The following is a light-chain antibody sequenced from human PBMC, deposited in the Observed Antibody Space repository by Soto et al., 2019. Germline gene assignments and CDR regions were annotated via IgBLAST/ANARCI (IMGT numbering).Light chain of an antibody. CDR2: GAS. CDR1: QSVSSSY. V-gene: IGKV3-20*01. Sequence: EIVLTQSPGTLSLSPGERATLSCRASQSVSSSYLAWYQQKPGQAPRLLIYGASSRATGIPDRFSGSGSGTDFTLTISRPGPEDFAVYYCQQYGSSPPWTFGQGTKVEIK. CDR3: QQYGSSPPWT. J-gene: IGKJ1*01.